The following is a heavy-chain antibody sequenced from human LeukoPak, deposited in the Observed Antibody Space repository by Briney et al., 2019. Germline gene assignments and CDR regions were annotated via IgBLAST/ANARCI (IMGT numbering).Heavy chain of an antibody. CDR2: ISAYNGNT. CDR3: ARAPPLLNSLGAFDI. D-gene: IGHD2-21*02. V-gene: IGHV1-18*01. CDR1: GYTFTSYG. J-gene: IGHJ3*02. Sequence: ASVKVSCKASGYTFTSYGISWVRQAPGQGLEWMGWISAYNGNTNYAQKLQGRVTMTTDTSTSTAYMELRSLRSDDTAVYYCARAPPLLNSLGAFDIWGQGTMVTVSS.